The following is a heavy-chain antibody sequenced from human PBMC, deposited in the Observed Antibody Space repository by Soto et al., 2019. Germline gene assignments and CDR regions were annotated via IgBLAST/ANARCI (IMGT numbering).Heavy chain of an antibody. D-gene: IGHD5-12*01. Sequence: QVQLVQSGAEVRKPGASVTVSCRSSGDSFNDYYIHWVRQAPGQALEWLGWINPNSDVTKYAQKFQGWVSMTRDTSIRTVYMQLSRLRSDDTAVYYCARESGGATAPLDYYSSDMEVWGTGTTVTVSS. J-gene: IGHJ6*03. V-gene: IGHV1-2*04. CDR2: INPNSDVT. CDR3: ARESGGATAPLDYYSSDMEV. CDR1: GDSFNDYY.